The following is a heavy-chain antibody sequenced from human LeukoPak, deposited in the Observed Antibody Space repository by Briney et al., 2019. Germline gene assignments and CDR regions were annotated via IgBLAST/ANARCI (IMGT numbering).Heavy chain of an antibody. D-gene: IGHD1-26*01. CDR3: ARDAGSGSPSGSA. CDR1: GFTFSTYW. J-gene: IGHJ5*02. V-gene: IGHV3-74*01. Sequence: GGSLRLSCAASGFTFSTYWMHWVRQAPGKGLVWVSSINSDGSSTSYADSVRGRFTISRDNAKNSLYLQMNSLRAEDTAVYYCARDAGSGSPSGSAWGQGILVTVSS. CDR2: INSDGSST.